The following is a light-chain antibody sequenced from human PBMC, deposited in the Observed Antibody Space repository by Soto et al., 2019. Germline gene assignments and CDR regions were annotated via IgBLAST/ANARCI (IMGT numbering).Light chain of an antibody. CDR1: QSISSY. V-gene: IGKV1-39*01. CDR2: AAS. J-gene: IGKJ1*01. CDR3: QQSYSTPPT. Sequence: LQMTQPPSSLSASVGDRVTNTCRASQSISSYLNWYQQKPGKAPKLLIYAASSLQSGVPSRFSGSGSGTDFTLTISSLQPEDFATYYCQQSYSTPPTFGQGTKV.